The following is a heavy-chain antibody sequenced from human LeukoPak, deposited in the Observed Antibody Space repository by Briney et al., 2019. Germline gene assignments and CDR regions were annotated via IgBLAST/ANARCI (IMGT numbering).Heavy chain of an antibody. CDR2: INWNGGST. D-gene: IGHD6-13*01. Sequence: GGSLRLSCAASGFTFDDYGLSWVRHAPGKGLEWVSGINWNGGSTGYADSVKGRFTISRDNSKNTLYVQMNSLRAEDTAVYYCAKSVINSWYSFADWGQGTLVTVSS. CDR3: AKSVINSWYSFAD. CDR1: GFTFDDYG. J-gene: IGHJ4*02. V-gene: IGHV3-20*04.